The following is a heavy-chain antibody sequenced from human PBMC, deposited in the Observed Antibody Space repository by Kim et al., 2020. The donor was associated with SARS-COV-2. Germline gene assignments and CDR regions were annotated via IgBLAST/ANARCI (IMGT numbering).Heavy chain of an antibody. V-gene: IGHV3-23*01. CDR2: ISGSGVNT. Sequence: GGSLRLSCAGSGLYLITYAMSWVRQAPGKGLEWVSSISGSGVNTYYEDPVEGRFTISRDNFNNTLYLQMNSLRSEDASVYYCSKFSYDPSDYSPGGAFDIWGQGTMVTVSS. CDR1: GLYLITYA. D-gene: IGHD3-22*01. CDR3: SKFSYDPSDYSPGGAFDI. J-gene: IGHJ3*02.